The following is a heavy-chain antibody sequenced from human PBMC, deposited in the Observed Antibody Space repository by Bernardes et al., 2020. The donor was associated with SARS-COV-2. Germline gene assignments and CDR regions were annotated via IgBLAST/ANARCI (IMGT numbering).Heavy chain of an antibody. Sequence: SETLSLTCAVYGGSFSGYYWSWIRQPPGKGLEWIGEINHRGSTNYNPSLKSRVTISIDPSKNQFSLKLSSVTAADTAVYYCSRTGFHRRFRAVGATGWFDPWGQGTLGTVSS. D-gene: IGHD1-26*01. J-gene: IGHJ5*02. CDR1: GGSFSGYY. CDR3: SRTGFHRRFRAVGATGWFDP. V-gene: IGHV4-34*01. CDR2: INHRGST.